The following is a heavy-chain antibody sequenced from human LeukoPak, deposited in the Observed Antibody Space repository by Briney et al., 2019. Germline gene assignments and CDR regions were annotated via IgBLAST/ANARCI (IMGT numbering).Heavy chain of an antibody. J-gene: IGHJ4*02. CDR2: ISGSGGST. D-gene: IGHD3-10*01. CDR3: AKEGVLLWFGELSMTYYFDY. V-gene: IGHV3-23*01. CDR1: GFTFSSYA. Sequence: GGSLRLSCAASGFTFSSYAMSWVRQAPGKGLEWVSAISGSGGSTYYADSVKGRFTISRDNSKNTLYLQMNSLRAEDTAVYYCAKEGVLLWFGELSMTYYFDYWGQGTLVTVSS.